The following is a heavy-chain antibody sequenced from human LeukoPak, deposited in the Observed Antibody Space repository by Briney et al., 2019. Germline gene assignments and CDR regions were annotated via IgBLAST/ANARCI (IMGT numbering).Heavy chain of an antibody. CDR2: VHATGTT. D-gene: IGHD4-17*01. V-gene: IGHV4-4*07. Sequence: SETLSLTCSVSGASISLYYWSWIRQSAGKRPEWIGRVHATGTTNYNPSLGSRVTLSVDTFKRHFSLKLKSVTAADTAVYYCASATTKVTLDYWGRGTLVTVS. CDR3: ASATTKVTLDY. J-gene: IGHJ4*02. CDR1: GASISLYY.